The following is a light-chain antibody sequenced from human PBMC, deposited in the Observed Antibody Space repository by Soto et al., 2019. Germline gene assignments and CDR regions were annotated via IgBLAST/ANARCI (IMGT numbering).Light chain of an antibody. CDR1: QSVSSY. CDR2: DAS. V-gene: IGKV3-11*01. J-gene: IGKJ5*01. CDR3: QQYINWPPKIT. Sequence: IRLTQSQATLSLSPGERATLSCRASQSVSSYLAWYQQKPGQAPRLLIYDASNRATGIPARFSGSGSGTEFTLTISSLQSEDFAVYYCQQYINWPPKITSGQGTRLEIK.